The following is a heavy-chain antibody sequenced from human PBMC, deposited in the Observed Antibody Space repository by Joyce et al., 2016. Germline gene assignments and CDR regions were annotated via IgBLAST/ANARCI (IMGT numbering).Heavy chain of an antibody. CDR1: GFTFSDYY. CDR3: AGTDGDAFDL. CDR2: IYSGGTT. J-gene: IGHJ3*01. Sequence: EALLVESGGGLIQPGGSLRLSCAASGFTFSDYYMTWVRQPPVQGLEWVSVIYSGGTTFYADSLKGRFTISRDNSKNMLYLHINNLRPEDTAVYYCAGTDGDAFDLWGQGTMVTVSS. V-gene: IGHV3-53*01.